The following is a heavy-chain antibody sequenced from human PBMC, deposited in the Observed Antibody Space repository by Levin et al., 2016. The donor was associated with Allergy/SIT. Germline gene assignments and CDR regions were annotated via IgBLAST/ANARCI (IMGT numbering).Heavy chain of an antibody. V-gene: IGHV4-39*01. CDR3: ARLEYSSSSPVDY. Sequence: RQAPGKGLEWIGSIYYSGSTYYNPSLKSRVTISVDTSKNQFSLKLSSVTAADTAVYYCARLEYSSSSPVDYWGQGTLVTVSS. J-gene: IGHJ4*02. D-gene: IGHD6-6*01. CDR2: IYYSGST.